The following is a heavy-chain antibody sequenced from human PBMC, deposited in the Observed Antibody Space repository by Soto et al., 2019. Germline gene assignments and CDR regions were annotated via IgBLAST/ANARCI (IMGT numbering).Heavy chain of an antibody. J-gene: IGHJ6*02. CDR2: IDTTGSTT. CDR3: ASVSAAQYYYVMDA. V-gene: IGHV3-74*01. CDR1: EFSFSTYW. Sequence: VQLVESGGGLVQPGGSLRLSCVASEFSFSTYWMHWVRQAPGKGLMWVARIDTTGSTTTYADSVQGRFTISRDNAKNTMYLQMNIVRDDDTAIYFCASVSAAQYYYVMDAWGQGTKVTVS. D-gene: IGHD2-15*01.